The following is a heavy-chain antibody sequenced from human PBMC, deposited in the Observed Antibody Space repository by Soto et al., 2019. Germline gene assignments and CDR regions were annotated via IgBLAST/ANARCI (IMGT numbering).Heavy chain of an antibody. CDR1: GYTLTELS. D-gene: IGHD3-16*01. Sequence: GASVKVSCKVSGYTLTELSMHWVRQAPGKGLEWMGGFDPEDGETIYAQKFQGRVTMTEDTSTDTAYMELSSLRSEDTAVYYCATSLGGDSILPFDYWGQGTLVTVSS. CDR3: ATSLGGDSILPFDY. CDR2: FDPEDGET. V-gene: IGHV1-24*01. J-gene: IGHJ4*02.